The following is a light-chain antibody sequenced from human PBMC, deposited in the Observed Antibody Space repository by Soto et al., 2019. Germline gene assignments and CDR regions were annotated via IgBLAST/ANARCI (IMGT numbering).Light chain of an antibody. CDR1: QSISIW. J-gene: IGKJ1*01. CDR3: QQYSTYTPRT. CDR2: KAS. Sequence: DIQMTQSPSTLSASVGDRVTITCRASQSISIWLAWYQQKPGKAPKILIYKASSLESGVPSSFSGSGSGTEFTLTISSLQPDDFATYCCQQYSTYTPRTFGQWTKVEIK. V-gene: IGKV1-5*03.